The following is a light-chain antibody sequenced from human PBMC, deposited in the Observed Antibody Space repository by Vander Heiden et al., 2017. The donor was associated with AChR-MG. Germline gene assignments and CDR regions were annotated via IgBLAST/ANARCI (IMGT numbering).Light chain of an antibody. CDR3: QQDNSYWT. J-gene: IGKJ1*01. V-gene: IGKV1-5*03. CDR1: QSISSW. Sequence: DIQMTQSPPTLSASVGDRVTSSCRASQSISSWLEWYQQKPGKAPKLLIYKASRLERGVPSRFSGSGSGTEFTLTISGLQPDDFANYYCQQDNSYWTFGQRTKVEIK. CDR2: KAS.